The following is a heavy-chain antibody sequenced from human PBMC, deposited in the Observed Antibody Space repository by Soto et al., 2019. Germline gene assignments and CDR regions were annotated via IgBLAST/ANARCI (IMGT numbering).Heavy chain of an antibody. CDR1: GGSIVGYY. CDR3: ARYPRLDC. V-gene: IGHV4-34*01. CDR2: INHSGST. J-gene: IGHJ4*02. Sequence: SLPQSLTCAVDGGSIVGYYWSWIRQPPGKGLEWIGEINHSGSTNYNPSLKSRVTISVDTSKNQFSLKLSSVTAADTAVYFCARYPRLDCWGQGTLVTVSS.